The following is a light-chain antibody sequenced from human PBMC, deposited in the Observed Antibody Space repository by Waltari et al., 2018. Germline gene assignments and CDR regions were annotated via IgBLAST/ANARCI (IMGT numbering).Light chain of an antibody. Sequence: QSVLTQPPSASGTPGQRVTISCSGSSSNIGTKYVYWYQQFPRTAPKLLIYMNNRRPSGVPDLFSASKSGSSASLALSRLRSEGEADYYCAVWDDSLSGRVLGGGTKRTVL. V-gene: IGLV1-47*01. CDR1: SSNIGTKY. CDR3: AVWDDSLSGRV. CDR2: MNN. J-gene: IGLJ3*02.